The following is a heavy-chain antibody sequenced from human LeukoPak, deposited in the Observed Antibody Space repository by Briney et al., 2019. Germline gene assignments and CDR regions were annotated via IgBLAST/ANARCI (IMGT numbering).Heavy chain of an antibody. J-gene: IGHJ4*02. D-gene: IGHD2-15*01. V-gene: IGHV3-48*03. CDR2: ISSSGNVR. CDR1: GFTFSSYE. CDR3: ARGSRYCGSGTCYYFDQ. Sequence: GGSLRLSCAASGFTFSSYEMNWVRQAPGKGLEWVSYISSSGNVRHYGDSVKGRFTISRDNAENSLSLQMNSLRAEDTAVYFCARGSRYCGSGTCYYFDQWGQGTLVTVSS.